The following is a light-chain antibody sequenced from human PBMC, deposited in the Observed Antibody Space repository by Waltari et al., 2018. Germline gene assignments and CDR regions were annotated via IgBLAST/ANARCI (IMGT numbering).Light chain of an antibody. CDR2: DDV. J-gene: IGLJ2*01. Sequence: QSVLTQPPSVSAAPGQRVTISFSGSSSNIGRSYVCWYQHVPGTAPKLLIYDDVNGLPEIPGRFSGSKSGTSAVLGITGLQTEDEADYYCGTWDSGLSVVVFGGGTRLTVL. CDR3: GTWDSGLSVVV. CDR1: SSNIGRSY. V-gene: IGLV1-51*01.